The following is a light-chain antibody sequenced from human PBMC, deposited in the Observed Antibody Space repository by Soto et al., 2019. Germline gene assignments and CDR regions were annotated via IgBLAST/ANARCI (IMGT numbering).Light chain of an antibody. CDR1: QAINKY. V-gene: IGKV1-39*01. Sequence: DIQMTQSPSSLPASVGDSVTITCRASQAINKYLNWYQHKAGQAPKLLIYGASSLHKGVPARFRGSGAGTFFTLTISSLQPEDCATYYCQQSYTTPGTFGRGTTVEIK. CDR2: GAS. J-gene: IGKJ1*01. CDR3: QQSYTTPGT.